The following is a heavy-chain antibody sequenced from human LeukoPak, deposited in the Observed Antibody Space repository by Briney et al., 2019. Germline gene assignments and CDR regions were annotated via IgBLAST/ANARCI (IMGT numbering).Heavy chain of an antibody. D-gene: IGHD3-3*01. CDR3: ARVTGYDFWSGYYIDY. V-gene: IGHV1-69*04. Sequence: SVKVSCKASGGTFSSYAISWVRQAPGQGLEWMGRIIPILGIANYAQKFQGRVTITADKSTSTAYMELSSLRSEDTAVYYCARVTGYDFWSGYYIDYWGQGTLVTVSS. CDR1: GGTFSSYA. J-gene: IGHJ4*02. CDR2: IIPILGIA.